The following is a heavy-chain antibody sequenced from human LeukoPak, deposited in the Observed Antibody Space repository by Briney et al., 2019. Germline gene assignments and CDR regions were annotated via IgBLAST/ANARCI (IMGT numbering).Heavy chain of an antibody. Sequence: SETLSLACTVSGGSISSTGYYWTWIRQPAGKGLEWIGHIDNSGSTNCNPSLKSRVTISVDTSKNQFSLNLTSVTAADTAVYYCARDCEFCDLLFYMNVWGKGTTVTVSS. D-gene: IGHD3-16*01. J-gene: IGHJ6*03. CDR3: ARDCEFCDLLFYMNV. V-gene: IGHV4-61*09. CDR2: IDNSGST. CDR1: GGSISSTGYY.